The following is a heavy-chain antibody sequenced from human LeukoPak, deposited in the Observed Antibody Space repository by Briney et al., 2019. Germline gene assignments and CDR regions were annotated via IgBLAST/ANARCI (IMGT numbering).Heavy chain of an antibody. J-gene: IGHJ6*02. V-gene: IGHV7-4-1*02. Sequence: ASVKVSCKASGYTFTSYAMNWVRQAPGQGLEWMGWINTNTGNPTYAQGFTGRFVFSLDTSVSTAYLQISSLKAEDTAVYYCARGSGGVGYYDFWSGYYTGQLDVWGQGTTVTVSS. CDR3: ARGSGGVGYYDFWSGYYTGQLDV. CDR2: INTNTGNP. D-gene: IGHD3-3*01. CDR1: GYTFTSYA.